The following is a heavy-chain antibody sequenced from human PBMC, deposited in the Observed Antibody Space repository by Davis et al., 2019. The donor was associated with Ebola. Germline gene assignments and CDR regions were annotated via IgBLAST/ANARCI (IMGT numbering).Heavy chain of an antibody. CDR1: GYTFTSYG. CDR2: ISAYNGNT. D-gene: IGHD3-22*01. V-gene: IGHV1-18*01. J-gene: IGHJ5*02. Sequence: AASVQVSCKASGYTFTSYGISWVRQAPGQGLEWMGWISAYNGNTNYAQKLQGRVTMTTDTSTSTAYMELRSLRSDDTAVYYCARGITMIVVNNWFDPWGQGTLVTVSS. CDR3: ARGITMIVVNNWFDP.